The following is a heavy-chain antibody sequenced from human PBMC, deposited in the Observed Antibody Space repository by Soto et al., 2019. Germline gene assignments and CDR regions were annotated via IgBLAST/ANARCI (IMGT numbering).Heavy chain of an antibody. Sequence: SETLSLTCTVSGGSISSGDYYWSWIRQPPGKGLEWIGYIYYSGSAYYTPSLKSRVTISVDTSKNQFSLKLSSVTAADTAVYYCARDILYRLDYWGQGILVTVSS. CDR1: GGSISSGDYY. CDR2: IYYSGSA. V-gene: IGHV4-30-4*01. CDR3: ARDILYRLDY. J-gene: IGHJ4*02. D-gene: IGHD3-9*01.